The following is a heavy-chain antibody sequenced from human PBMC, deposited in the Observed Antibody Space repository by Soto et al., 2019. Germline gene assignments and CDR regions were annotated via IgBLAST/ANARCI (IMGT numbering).Heavy chain of an antibody. CDR2: IWYDGSNK. CDR1: GFTFSSYG. J-gene: IGHJ6*02. V-gene: IGHV3-33*01. D-gene: IGHD6-19*01. Sequence: QVQLVESGGGVVLPGRSLRLSGAASGFTFSSYGMHWVRQAPGKGLEWVAVIWYDGSNKYYADSVKGRFTISRDNSKNTLYLQMNSLRAEDTAVYYCAVAGPIRYYYGMDVWGQGTTVTVSS. CDR3: AVAGPIRYYYGMDV.